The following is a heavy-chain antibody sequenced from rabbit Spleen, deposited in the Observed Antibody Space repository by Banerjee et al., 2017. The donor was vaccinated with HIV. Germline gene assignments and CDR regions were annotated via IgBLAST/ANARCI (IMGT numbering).Heavy chain of an antibody. CDR1: GFSFSDKAV. D-gene: IGHD8-1*01. CDR3: ARDTASSFSSYGMDL. V-gene: IGHV1S45*01. Sequence: QEQLVESGGGLVTPGESLKLSCTASGFSFSDKAVMCWVRQAPGKGLEWIACIDAGSSGFTYFATWAKGRFTISKSSSTTVTLQMTRLTAADTATYFCARDTASSFSSYGMDLWGPGTLVTVS. CDR2: IDAGSSGFT. J-gene: IGHJ6*01.